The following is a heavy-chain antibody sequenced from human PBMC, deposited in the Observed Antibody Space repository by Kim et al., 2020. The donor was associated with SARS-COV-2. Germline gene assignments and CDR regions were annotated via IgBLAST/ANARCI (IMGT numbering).Heavy chain of an antibody. CDR3: AVNYYDSSGYFDY. D-gene: IGHD3-22*01. CDR2: ISSSGSNT. V-gene: IGHV3-11*04. CDR1: GFTFSGYD. J-gene: IGHJ4*02. Sequence: GGSLRLSCAASGFTFSGYDMSWIRQAPGKGLEWVSDISSSGSNTYYADSVKGRFTISRDNSKNSLYLQMNSLRAEDTAVYYCAVNYYDSSGYFDYWGQGTLVTVSS.